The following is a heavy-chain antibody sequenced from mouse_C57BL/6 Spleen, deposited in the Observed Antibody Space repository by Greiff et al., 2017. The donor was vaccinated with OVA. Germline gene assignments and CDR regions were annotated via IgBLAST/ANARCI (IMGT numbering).Heavy chain of an antibody. CDR1: GYTFTSYW. CDR2: IDPSDSYT. Sequence: QVQLKQPGAELVMPGASVKLSCKASGYTFTSYWMHWVKQRPGQGLEWIGEIDPSDSYTNYNQKFKGKSTLTVDKSSSTAYMQLSSLTSEDSAVYYCAIYVSSFAYWGQGTLVTVSA. J-gene: IGHJ3*01. CDR3: AIYVSSFAY. D-gene: IGHD1-1*01. V-gene: IGHV1-69*01.